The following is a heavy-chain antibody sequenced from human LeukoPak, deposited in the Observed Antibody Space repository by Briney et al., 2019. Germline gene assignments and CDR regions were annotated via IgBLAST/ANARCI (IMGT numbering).Heavy chain of an antibody. CDR3: ARGGADYDILTGYLRIYGMDV. CDR1: GFTFSDYY. Sequence: GGSLRLSCAASGFTFSDYYMSWIRQAPGKGLEWVSYISSSGSTIYYADSVKGLFTISRDNAKNSLYLQMNSLRAEHTAVYYCARGGADYDILTGYLRIYGMDVWRQGTTVTVPS. CDR2: ISSSGSTI. D-gene: IGHD3-9*01. V-gene: IGHV3-11*01. J-gene: IGHJ6*02.